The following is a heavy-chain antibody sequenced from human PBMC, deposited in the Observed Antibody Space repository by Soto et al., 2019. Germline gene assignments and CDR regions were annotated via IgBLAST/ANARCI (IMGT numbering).Heavy chain of an antibody. D-gene: IGHD2-15*01. CDR2: ISGSGGSI. CDR1: GFPFTSYT. Sequence: GGSLRLSCAASGFPFTSYTMTWVRQAPGKGLEWVSDISGSGGSIYYADSVKGRFTISRDNSKNTLYLQMNSLRAEDTAVYYCAKGRLGYCSGGTCFSVNFDYWGQGTLVTVSS. V-gene: IGHV3-23*01. CDR3: AKGRLGYCSGGTCFSVNFDY. J-gene: IGHJ4*02.